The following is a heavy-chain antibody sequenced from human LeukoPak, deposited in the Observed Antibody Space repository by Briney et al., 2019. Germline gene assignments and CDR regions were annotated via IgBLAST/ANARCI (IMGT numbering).Heavy chain of an antibody. CDR3: AKAGSILHLGY. D-gene: IGHD2-15*01. Sequence: GGSLRLSWAASGSTLSSYAMSWVRQAPGKGLEWVSVISGSGDSTYYADSVKGRFTISRDNSKNTLYLLMNSLRAEDTAEYYCAKAGSILHLGYWGQGTLITVSS. CDR2: ISGSGDST. CDR1: GSTLSSYA. J-gene: IGHJ4*02. V-gene: IGHV3-23*01.